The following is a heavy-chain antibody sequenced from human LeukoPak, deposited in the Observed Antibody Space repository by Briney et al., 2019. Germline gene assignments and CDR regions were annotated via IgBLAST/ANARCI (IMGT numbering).Heavy chain of an antibody. D-gene: IGHD6-6*01. V-gene: IGHV4-59*08. CDR3: ARLGRHSSSSGYYYYGTDV. CDR1: GGSISSYY. CDR2: IYYSGST. Sequence: SETLSLTCTVSGGSISSYYWSWIRQPPGKGLEWIGYIYYSGSTNYNPSLKSRVTISVDTSKNQFSLKLSSVTAADTAVYYCARLGRHSSSSGYYYYGTDVWGQGTTVTVSS. J-gene: IGHJ6*02.